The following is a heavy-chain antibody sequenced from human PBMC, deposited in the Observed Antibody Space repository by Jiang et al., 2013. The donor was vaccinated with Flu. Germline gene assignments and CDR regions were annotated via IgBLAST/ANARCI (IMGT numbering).Heavy chain of an antibody. CDR2: ISPYNGNS. CDR3: AKGSSTHDYIDY. J-gene: IGHJ4*02. CDR1: GYIFISYG. V-gene: IGHV1-18*01. Sequence: GAEVKKPGASVKVSCKTSGYIFISYGISWVRQAPGQGLEWMGWISPYNGNSDYAQNLRGRVTMTTDTSTGTAYMELRNLKSEDTAVYYCAKGSSTHDYIDYWGQGTLVTVSS.